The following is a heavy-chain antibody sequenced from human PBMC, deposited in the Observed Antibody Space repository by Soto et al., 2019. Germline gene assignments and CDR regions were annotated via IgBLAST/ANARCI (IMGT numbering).Heavy chain of an antibody. CDR1: GYTFTSYG. J-gene: IGHJ6*02. D-gene: IGHD6-13*01. Sequence: QVQLVQSGAEVKKPGASVKVSCKASGYTFTSYGISWVRQAPGQGLEWMGWISAYNGNTNYAQKPQGRVTMTTDTSTSTAYMELSSLRSDDTAVYYCARECGLSSSWLPNYYYGMDVWGQGTTVTVSS. V-gene: IGHV1-18*01. CDR3: ARECGLSSSWLPNYYYGMDV. CDR2: ISAYNGNT.